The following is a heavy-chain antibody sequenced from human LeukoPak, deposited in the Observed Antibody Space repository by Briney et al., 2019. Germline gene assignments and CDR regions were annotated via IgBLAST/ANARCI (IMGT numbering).Heavy chain of an antibody. CDR1: GGSISSTSFY. CDR2: IYYSGTT. Sequence: PSETLSLTCSASGGSISSTSFYWGWIRRPPGKGLEWIASIYYSGTTHYNPSLKSRVTMSVDTSKNQFSLKLSAVTAADTAVYYCARQFHGSGYVDDLWGQGTLVTVSS. D-gene: IGHD5-12*01. J-gene: IGHJ5*02. CDR3: ARQFHGSGYVDDL. V-gene: IGHV4-39*01.